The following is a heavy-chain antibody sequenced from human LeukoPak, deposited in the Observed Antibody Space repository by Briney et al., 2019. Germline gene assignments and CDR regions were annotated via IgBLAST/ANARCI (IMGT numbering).Heavy chain of an antibody. V-gene: IGHV3-30*02. J-gene: IGHJ5*02. CDR3: AKRSYGSGSYYHNWFDP. Sequence: PGGSLRLSCAASGFTFSDYGMHWVRQAPGKGLEWVTFIHYDGSNKYYADSVKGRFTISRDNSKNTLYLQMNSLRAEDTAVYYCAKRSYGSGSYYHNWFDPWGQGTLVTVSS. D-gene: IGHD3-10*01. CDR1: GFTFSDYG. CDR2: IHYDGSNK.